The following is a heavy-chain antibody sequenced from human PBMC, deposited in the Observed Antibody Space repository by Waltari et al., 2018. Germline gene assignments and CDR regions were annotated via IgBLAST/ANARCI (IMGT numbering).Heavy chain of an antibody. Sequence: QVQLVVSGGGLVPPGRSLRLPCETSGFTFSSYAMHWVRQAPGKGLEWVAVISYDGSNKYYADSVKGRVTISRDNSKNTLYLQMNSLRAEDTAVYYFARVRRIDPNWFDPWGQGTLVTVSS. D-gene: IGHD2-21*01. CDR1: GFTFSSYA. J-gene: IGHJ5*02. CDR3: ARVRRIDPNWFDP. V-gene: IGHV3-30*01. CDR2: ISYDGSNK.